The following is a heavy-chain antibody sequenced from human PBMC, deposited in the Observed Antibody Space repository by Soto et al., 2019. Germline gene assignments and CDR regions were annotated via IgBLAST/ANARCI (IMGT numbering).Heavy chain of an antibody. D-gene: IGHD6-19*01. Sequence: TSETLSLTCTVSGGSISSSSYYWGWILQPPGKGLEWIVSIYYSVSTYYNPSLKGRVTISVDTSKTQFPLKLSSVTAADRAVYYCARQIAGAGIYNYYGMDVWGQGTTVTVSS. J-gene: IGHJ6*02. V-gene: IGHV4-39*01. CDR3: ARQIAGAGIYNYYGMDV. CDR1: GGSISSSSYY. CDR2: IYYSVST.